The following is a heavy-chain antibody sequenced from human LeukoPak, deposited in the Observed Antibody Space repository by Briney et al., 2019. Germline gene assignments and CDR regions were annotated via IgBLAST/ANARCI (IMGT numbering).Heavy chain of an antibody. J-gene: IGHJ3*02. CDR1: GFTFTSSA. CDR2: IVVGSGNT. V-gene: IGHV1-58*01. CDR3: ARVVGGGYYDSSGYFKWGAFDI. D-gene: IGHD3-22*01. Sequence: ASVKVSCKASGFTFTSSAVQWVRQARGQRLEWIGWIVVGSGNTNYAQKFQGRVTITADESTSTAYMELSSLRSEDTAVYYCARVVGGGYYDSSGYFKWGAFDIWGQGTMVTVSS.